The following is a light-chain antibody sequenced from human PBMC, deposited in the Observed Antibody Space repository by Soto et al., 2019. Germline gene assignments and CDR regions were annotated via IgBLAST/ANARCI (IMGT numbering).Light chain of an antibody. J-gene: IGKJ1*01. CDR3: LQDINYPWT. V-gene: IGKV3-15*01. CDR1: RSVSSN. Sequence: EIVMTQSPATLSVSPGERATLSCRASRSVSSNLAWYQQRPGQAPRLLIYGASNLQSGVPPRFSGSGSGTDFTLAISSLQPEDSATYYCLQDINYPWTFGQGTKVDIK. CDR2: GAS.